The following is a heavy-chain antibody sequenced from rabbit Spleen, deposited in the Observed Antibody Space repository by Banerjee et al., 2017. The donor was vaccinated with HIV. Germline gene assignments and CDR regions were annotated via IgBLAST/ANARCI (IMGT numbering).Heavy chain of an antibody. D-gene: IGHD1-1*01. Sequence: QEQLVESGGGLVKPEGSLTLTCIASGVSFSDSSYMCWVRQAPGKGLEWIACIELGSSGFTYFASWAKGRFTISKTSSTTVTLHMTSLTAADTATYFCARDTSSSFSSYGMDLWGQGTLVTVS. J-gene: IGHJ6*01. CDR3: ARDTSSSFSSYGMDL. V-gene: IGHV1S45*01. CDR1: GVSFSDSSY. CDR2: IELGSSGFT.